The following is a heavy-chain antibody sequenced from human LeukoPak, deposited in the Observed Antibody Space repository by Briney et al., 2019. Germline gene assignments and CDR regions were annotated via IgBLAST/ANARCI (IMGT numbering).Heavy chain of an antibody. D-gene: IGHD1-26*01. CDR3: ARTSGGSYFDAFDI. CDR1: GFTVSSNY. J-gene: IGHJ3*02. Sequence: PGGSLRLSCAASGFTVSSNYMSWVRQAPGKGLEWVSAISGSGGSTYYADSVKGRFTISRDNSKNTLYLQMNSLRAEDTAIYYCARTSGGSYFDAFDIWGQGTMVTVSS. V-gene: IGHV3-23*01. CDR2: ISGSGGST.